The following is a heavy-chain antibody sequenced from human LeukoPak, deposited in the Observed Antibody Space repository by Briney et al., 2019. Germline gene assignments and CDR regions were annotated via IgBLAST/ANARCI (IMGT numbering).Heavy chain of an antibody. Sequence: GGPLRLSCAASGFTFGNYGLHWVRQAPGKGREWVAVISYDGSISYYPDSVKGRFTISRDNSKNTLYLQMNSLRAEDTAVYYCARETQSGGIDYWGQGTLVTVSS. CDR3: ARETQSGGIDY. J-gene: IGHJ4*02. CDR2: ISYDGSIS. CDR1: GFTFGNYG. D-gene: IGHD1-26*01. V-gene: IGHV3-30*03.